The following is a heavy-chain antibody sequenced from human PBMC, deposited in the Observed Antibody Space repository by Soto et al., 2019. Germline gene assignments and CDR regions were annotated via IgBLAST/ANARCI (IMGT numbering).Heavy chain of an antibody. Sequence: ASVKVSCKVSGYTLTELSMHWVRQAPGKGLEWMGGFDPEDGETIYAQKFQGRVTMTEDTSTDTAYMELSGLRSEDTAVYYCATARTLYYYDSSGYSDYWGQGTLVTVSS. D-gene: IGHD3-22*01. J-gene: IGHJ4*02. CDR1: GYTLTELS. CDR3: ATARTLYYYDSSGYSDY. V-gene: IGHV1-24*01. CDR2: FDPEDGET.